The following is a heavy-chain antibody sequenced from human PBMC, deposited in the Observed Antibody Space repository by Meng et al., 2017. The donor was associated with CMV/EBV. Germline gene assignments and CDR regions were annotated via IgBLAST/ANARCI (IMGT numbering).Heavy chain of an antibody. CDR1: GGTFSSYA. CDR3: ARSRAIVGARAGWFDP. V-gene: IGHV1-69*10. J-gene: IGHJ5*02. Sequence: SGGTFSSYAISWVRQAPGQGLEWMGGIIPILGIANCAQKLQGRVTITADKSTSTAYMELSSLRSEDTAVYYCARSRAIVGARAGWFDPWGQGTLVTVSS. CDR2: IIPILGIA. D-gene: IGHD1-26*01.